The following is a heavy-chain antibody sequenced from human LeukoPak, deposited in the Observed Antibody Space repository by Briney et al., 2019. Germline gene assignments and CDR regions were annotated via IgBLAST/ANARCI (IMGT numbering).Heavy chain of an antibody. CDR2: IYTSGST. V-gene: IGHV4-4*07. Sequence: PSETLSLTCAVYGGSFSGYYWSWIRQPAGKGLEWIGRIYTSGSTNYNPSLKSRVTMSVDTSKNQFSLKLSSVTAADTAVYYCARDLPYSSGWYGYYYYYYGMDVWGQGTTVTVSS. CDR3: ARDLPYSSGWYGYYYYYYGMDV. CDR1: GGSFSGYY. J-gene: IGHJ6*02. D-gene: IGHD6-19*01.